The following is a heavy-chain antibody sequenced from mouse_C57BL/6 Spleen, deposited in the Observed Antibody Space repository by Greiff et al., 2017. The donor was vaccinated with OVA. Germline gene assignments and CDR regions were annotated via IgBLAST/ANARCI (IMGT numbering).Heavy chain of an antibody. V-gene: IGHV14-4*01. CDR1: GFNIKDDY. J-gene: IGHJ4*01. CDR3: TRLRRDYYYARDY. Sequence: VQLQQSGAELVRPGASVKLSCTASGFNIKDDYMHWVKQRPEQGLEWIGWIDPENGDTEYASKFQGKATITADTSSNTAYLQLSSLTSEDTAVYYCTRLRRDYYYARDYWGQGTSVTVSS. CDR2: IDPENGDT. D-gene: IGHD2-4*01.